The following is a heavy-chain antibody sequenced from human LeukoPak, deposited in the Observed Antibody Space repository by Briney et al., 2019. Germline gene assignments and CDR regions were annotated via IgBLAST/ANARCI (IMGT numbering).Heavy chain of an antibody. D-gene: IGHD2-2*01. V-gene: IGHV3-30-3*01. Sequence: GGSLRLSCAASGFTFSTYAMHWVRQAPGEGLEWVAVMSYDGSDKFYADSVKGRFTISRDNSKNTLYLQMNSLRAEDTAVYYCAKDGTYCSSTSCPFDYWGQGTLVTVSS. J-gene: IGHJ4*02. CDR2: MSYDGSDK. CDR1: GFTFSTYA. CDR3: AKDGTYCSSTSCPFDY.